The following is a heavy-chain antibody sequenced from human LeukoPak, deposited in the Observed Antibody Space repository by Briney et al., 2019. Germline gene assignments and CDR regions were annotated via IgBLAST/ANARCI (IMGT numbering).Heavy chain of an antibody. V-gene: IGHV4-59*01. CDR3: ARQVETGYSSSWYDAFDI. Sequence: SETLSLTCAVYGGSFSGYYWSWIRQPPGKGLEWIGYIYYSGSTNYNPSLKSRVTISVDTSKNQFSLKLSSVTAADTAVYYCARQVETGYSSSWYDAFDIWGQGTMVTVSS. J-gene: IGHJ3*02. CDR1: GGSFSGYY. D-gene: IGHD6-13*01. CDR2: IYYSGST.